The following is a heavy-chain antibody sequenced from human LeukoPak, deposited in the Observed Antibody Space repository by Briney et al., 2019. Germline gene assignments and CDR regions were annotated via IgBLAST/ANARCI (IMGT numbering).Heavy chain of an antibody. J-gene: IGHJ3*01. CDR2: INPNSGGT. Sequence: GASVKVCCKASGYTFTGYYMHWVRQAPGQGLEWMGWINPNSGGTNYAQKFQGWVTMTRDTSISTAYMELSRLRSGDAAVYYCAVVDFWSGYISKGNAFDVGGQGTMVIVFS. D-gene: IGHD3-3*01. CDR1: GYTFTGYY. CDR3: AVVDFWSGYISKGNAFDV. V-gene: IGHV1-2*04.